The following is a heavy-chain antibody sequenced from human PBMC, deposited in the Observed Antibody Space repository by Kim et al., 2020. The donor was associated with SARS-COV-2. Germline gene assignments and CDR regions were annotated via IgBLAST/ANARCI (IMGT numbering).Heavy chain of an antibody. J-gene: IGHJ4*02. Sequence: NYAQEFQGRVKVTADESTSTAYMELSSLRSEDTDVYYCARVSDYDTEAVDYWGQGTLVTVSS. D-gene: IGHD5-12*01. V-gene: IGHV1-69*01. CDR3: ARVSDYDTEAVDY.